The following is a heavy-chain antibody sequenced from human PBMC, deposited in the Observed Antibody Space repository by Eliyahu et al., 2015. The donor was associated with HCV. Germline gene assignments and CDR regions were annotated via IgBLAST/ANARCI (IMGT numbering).Heavy chain of an antibody. Sequence: QVQLQESGPGLVKPSQTLSLTCTVSGDSISSYNYYWGWIRQPAGEGLEWIGRIYVSGSTNYNPSLKSRVTISMDTSKNQFSLKLSSVTAADTAVYYCARGPYFGSGRVDDWGQGTLGHRLL. J-gene: IGHJ4*02. V-gene: IGHV4-61*02. CDR3: ARGPYFGSGRVDD. D-gene: IGHD3-10*01. CDR1: GDSISSYNYY. CDR2: IYVSGST.